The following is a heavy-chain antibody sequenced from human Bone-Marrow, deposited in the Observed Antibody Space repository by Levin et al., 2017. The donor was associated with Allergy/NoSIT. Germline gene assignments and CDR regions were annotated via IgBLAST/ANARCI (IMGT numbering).Heavy chain of an antibody. V-gene: IGHV3-7*01. CDR3: GRAKQIVGVTWIWVGGFDY. Sequence: PGGSLRLSCAASGFTFRTYWMTWVRQAPGMGLEWVANIKQDGSEKYYVDSVKGRFTISRDNAKNSLYLQMNSLRAEDTAVYYCGRAKQIVGVTWIWVGGFDYWGQGSLVTVSS. CDR2: IKQDGSEK. J-gene: IGHJ4*02. CDR1: GFTFRTYW. D-gene: IGHD1-26*01.